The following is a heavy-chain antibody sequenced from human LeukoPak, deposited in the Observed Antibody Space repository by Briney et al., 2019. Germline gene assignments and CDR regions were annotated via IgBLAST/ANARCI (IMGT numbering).Heavy chain of an antibody. V-gene: IGHV4-38-2*02. CDR2: IYHSGST. Sequence: SETLSLTCTVSGYSISSGYYWGWIRQPPGKGLEWIGSIYHSGSTYYNPSLKSRVTISVDTSKNHFSLKLSSVTAADTAVYYCARAPRYSSGWYEGGFDYWGQGTLVTVSS. J-gene: IGHJ4*02. D-gene: IGHD6-19*01. CDR1: GYSISSGYY. CDR3: ARAPRYSSGWYEGGFDY.